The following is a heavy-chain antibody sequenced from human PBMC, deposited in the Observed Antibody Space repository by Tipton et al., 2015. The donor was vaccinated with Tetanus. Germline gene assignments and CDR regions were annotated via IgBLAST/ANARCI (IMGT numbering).Heavy chain of an antibody. CDR2: SWYDGTDT. CDR1: GFIFSSCG. CDR3: AREADCSGGSCFSGDFDN. Sequence: SLRLSCAASGFIFSSCGIHWVRQAPGKGLEWVAVSWYDGTDTYYADSVKGRFTLSRDNSKNTLYLQMNSLRVEDTAVYYCAREADCSGGSCFSGDFDNWGQGTQVTVSS. D-gene: IGHD2-15*01. V-gene: IGHV3-33*01. J-gene: IGHJ4*02.